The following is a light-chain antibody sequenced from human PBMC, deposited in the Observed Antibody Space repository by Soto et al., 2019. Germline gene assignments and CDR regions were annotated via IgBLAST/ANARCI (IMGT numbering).Light chain of an antibody. V-gene: IGLV1-40*01. J-gene: IGLJ2*01. CDR2: GNS. CDR1: SSNIGAGYD. CDR3: QSYDSSRGAVV. Sequence: QSALTQPPSVSGAPGQRVTISCTGSSSNIGAGYDVHWYQQLPGTAPKLLIYGNSNRPSGVPDRFSGSKSGTSASLAITGLKAEDGADYNCQSYDSSRGAVVFGGGTKPTVL.